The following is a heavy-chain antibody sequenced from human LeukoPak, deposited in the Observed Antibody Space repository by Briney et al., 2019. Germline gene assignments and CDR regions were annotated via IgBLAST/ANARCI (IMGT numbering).Heavy chain of an antibody. CDR1: GYTFTSYY. J-gene: IGHJ4*02. CDR3: ARDPNLQWLAPNFDY. CDR2: INPSGGST. D-gene: IGHD6-19*01. V-gene: IGHV1-46*01. Sequence: ASVEVSCKASGYTFTSYYMHWVRQAPGQGLEWMGIINPSGGSTSYAQKFQGRVTMTRDMSTSTVYMELSSLRSEDTAVYYCARDPNLQWLAPNFDYWGQGTLVTVSS.